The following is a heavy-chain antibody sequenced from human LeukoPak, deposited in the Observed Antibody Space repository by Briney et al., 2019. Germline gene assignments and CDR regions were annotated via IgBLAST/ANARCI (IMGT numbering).Heavy chain of an antibody. J-gene: IGHJ3*02. CDR1: GFTFSSYS. CDR3: ARGEPQLGAFDI. CDR2: ISSSSSYI. V-gene: IGHV3-21*04. Sequence: GGSLRLSCAASGFTFSSYSMNWVRQAPGKGLEWVSSISSSSSYIYYADSVKGRFSISRDNAKNSLYLQMNSLRAEDAAVYYCARGEPQLGAFDIWGQGTMVTVSS. D-gene: IGHD1-14*01.